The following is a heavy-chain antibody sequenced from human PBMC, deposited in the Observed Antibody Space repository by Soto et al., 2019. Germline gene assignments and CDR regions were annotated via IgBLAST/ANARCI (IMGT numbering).Heavy chain of an antibody. V-gene: IGHV1-18*01. Sequence: VKVACKASGYSFTSYGISWVSQAPGQGLEWMGWISAYNGNTNYAQKLQGRVTMTTDTSTSTAYMELRSLRFDDTAVYYCARDTPYSYYDFWSGYSPGAFDIWGQGTMVTVSS. CDR3: ARDTPYSYYDFWSGYSPGAFDI. J-gene: IGHJ3*02. CDR1: GYSFTSYG. CDR2: ISAYNGNT. D-gene: IGHD3-3*01.